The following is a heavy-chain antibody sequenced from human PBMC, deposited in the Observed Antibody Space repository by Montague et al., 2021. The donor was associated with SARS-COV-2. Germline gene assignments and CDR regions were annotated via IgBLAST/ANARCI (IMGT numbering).Heavy chain of an antibody. CDR2: IYYSGTT. Sequence: SETLSLTCSVSSGSIISSGYYWGWIRQPPGKELAWIGNIYYSGTTYYNPSLQSRGTISVDTSKNHLSLRLSSVTAADTAVYFCARGMIRGVTTPFDYWGKGTQVTVSS. D-gene: IGHD3-10*01. J-gene: IGHJ4*02. CDR3: ARGMIRGVTTPFDY. CDR1: SGSIISSGYY. V-gene: IGHV4-39*02.